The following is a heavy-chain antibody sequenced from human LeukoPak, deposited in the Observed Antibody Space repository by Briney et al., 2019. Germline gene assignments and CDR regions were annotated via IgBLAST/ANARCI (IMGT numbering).Heavy chain of an antibody. CDR1: GYTFTGYY. V-gene: IGHV1-2*02. CDR3: ARVRGPTNPDVWGYFDY. CDR2: INPNSGGT. D-gene: IGHD2-8*01. J-gene: IGHJ4*02. Sequence: GASVKVSCKASGYTFTGYYMHWVRQAPGQGLEWMGWINPNSGGTNYAQKFQGRVTMTRDTSISTAYMELSRLRSDDTAVYYCARVRGPTNPDVWGYFDYWGQGTLVTVSS.